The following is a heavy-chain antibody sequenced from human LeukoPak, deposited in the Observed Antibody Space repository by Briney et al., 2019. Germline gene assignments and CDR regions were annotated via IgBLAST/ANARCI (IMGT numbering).Heavy chain of an antibody. CDR2: INHSGST. Sequence: PSETLSLTCAVYGGSFSGYYWSWIRQPPGKGLEWIGEINHSGSTNYNPSLKSRVTISVDTSKNQFSLKLSSVTAADTAVYYCARGAYSSSWYAHNWFDPWGQGTLITVSS. V-gene: IGHV4-34*01. D-gene: IGHD6-13*01. CDR1: GGSFSGYY. J-gene: IGHJ5*02. CDR3: ARGAYSSSWYAHNWFDP.